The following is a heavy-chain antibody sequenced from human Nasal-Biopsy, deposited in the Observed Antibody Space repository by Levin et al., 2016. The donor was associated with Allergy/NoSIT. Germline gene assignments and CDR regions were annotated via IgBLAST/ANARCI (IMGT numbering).Heavy chain of an antibody. J-gene: IGHJ6*02. CDR1: GGSITRRGYS. CDR3: ASRGAAAAYGLDV. Sequence: SETLSLTCAVSGGSITRRGYSWSWIRQPPGKGLEWIGYVHSSGNTYYDPSVKSRLMISLDKSKNQISLRLGSVTAADTAVYFCASRGAAAAYGLDVWGHGATVTVSS. D-gene: IGHD6-25*01. V-gene: IGHV4-30-4*07. CDR2: VHSSGNT.